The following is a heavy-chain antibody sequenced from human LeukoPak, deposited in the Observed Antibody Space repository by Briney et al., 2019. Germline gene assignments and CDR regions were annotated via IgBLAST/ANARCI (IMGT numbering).Heavy chain of an antibody. CDR2: IYSGGST. D-gene: IGHD3-22*01. V-gene: IGHV3-53*01. J-gene: IGHJ4*02. Sequence: GGSLRLSCAASGFTFSSYAMSWVRQAPGKGLEWASVIYSGGSTYYADSVKGRFTISRDNSKNTLYLQMNSLRAEDTAVYYCARGRGSDSSGYYLDYWGQGTLVTVSS. CDR1: GFTFSSYA. CDR3: ARGRGSDSSGYYLDY.